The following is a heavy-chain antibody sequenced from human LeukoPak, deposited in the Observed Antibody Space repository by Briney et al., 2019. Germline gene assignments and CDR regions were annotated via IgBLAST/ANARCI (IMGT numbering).Heavy chain of an antibody. V-gene: IGHV1-24*01. Sequence: AASVRVSCKVSGYTLTELSMHWVRQAPGKGLEWMGGFDPEDGETIYAQKFQGRVTMTEDTSTDTAYMELSSLRSEDTAVYYCATADLARYYYYGMDVWGQGTTVTVSS. J-gene: IGHJ6*02. CDR1: GYTLTELS. CDR2: FDPEDGET. CDR3: ATADLARYYYYGMDV.